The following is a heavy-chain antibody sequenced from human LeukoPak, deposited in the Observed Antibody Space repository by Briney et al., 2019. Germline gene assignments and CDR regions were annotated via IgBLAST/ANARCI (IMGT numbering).Heavy chain of an antibody. J-gene: IGHJ4*02. Sequence: ASVKVSSKALGYTFTDHYFHWLRQAPGQGLEWMGWIHPGRGDTNYAQKFQGRVSLTWDTSISTAYMELSRLTSDDTAVYYCARDHNWGPDYWGQGTLVSVSS. CDR2: IHPGRGDT. CDR1: GYTFTDHY. CDR3: ARDHNWGPDY. V-gene: IGHV1-2*02. D-gene: IGHD7-27*01.